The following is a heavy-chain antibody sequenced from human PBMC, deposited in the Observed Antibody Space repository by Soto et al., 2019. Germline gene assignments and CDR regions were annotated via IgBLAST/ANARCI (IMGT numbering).Heavy chain of an antibody. CDR2: IGGSGRTT. V-gene: IGHV3-23*01. Sequence: GGSLRLSCAASGFTFSSYGMHWARQAPGKGLEWVSGIGGSGRTTYYADSVKGRFTISRDNSNNTLFLQMNSLRAEDTAVYYCAKSRYSDSSGDFYDYWGQGTLVTVSS. D-gene: IGHD3-22*01. CDR1: GFTFSSYG. J-gene: IGHJ4*02. CDR3: AKSRYSDSSGDFYDY.